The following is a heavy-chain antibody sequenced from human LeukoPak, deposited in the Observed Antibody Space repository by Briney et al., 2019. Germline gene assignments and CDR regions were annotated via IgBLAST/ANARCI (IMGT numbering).Heavy chain of an antibody. CDR2: ISAYNGNT. CDR3: AREGQWRELLGAYYYYGMDV. V-gene: IGHV1-18*04. D-gene: IGHD1-26*01. CDR1: GYTFTDYY. Sequence: GASVKVSCKASGYTFTDYYAYWIRQAPGQGLEWMGWISAYNGNTNYAQKLQGRVTMTTDTSTSTAYMELRSLRSDDTAVYYCAREGQWRELLGAYYYYGMDVWGQGTTVTVSS. J-gene: IGHJ6*02.